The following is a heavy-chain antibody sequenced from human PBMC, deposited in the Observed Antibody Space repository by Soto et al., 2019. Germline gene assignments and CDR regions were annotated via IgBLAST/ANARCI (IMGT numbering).Heavy chain of an antibody. Sequence: EVQLVESGGGLVKPGGSLRLSCAASGFTFSSYSMNWVRQAPGKGLEWVSTISSSSSYIYYADSVKGRFTISRDNAKNSLYLQMNSLRAEDTAVYYCARPSRAGIADPWGQGTLVTVSS. CDR3: ARPSRAGIADP. V-gene: IGHV3-21*01. CDR1: GFTFSSYS. J-gene: IGHJ5*02. CDR2: ISSSSSYI. D-gene: IGHD6-13*01.